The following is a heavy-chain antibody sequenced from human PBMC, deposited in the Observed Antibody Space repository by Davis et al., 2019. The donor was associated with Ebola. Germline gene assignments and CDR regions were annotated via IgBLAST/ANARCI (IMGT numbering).Heavy chain of an antibody. Sequence: PGGSLRLSCAASGFTFSSYGMHWVRQAPGKGLEWVAVISYDGSNKYYADSVKGRFTISRDNSKNTLYLQMNSLRAEDTAVYYCAKVQVAASPIGAFDIWGQGTMVTVSS. V-gene: IGHV3-30*18. J-gene: IGHJ3*02. CDR2: ISYDGSNK. CDR3: AKVQVAASPIGAFDI. D-gene: IGHD2-15*01. CDR1: GFTFSSYG.